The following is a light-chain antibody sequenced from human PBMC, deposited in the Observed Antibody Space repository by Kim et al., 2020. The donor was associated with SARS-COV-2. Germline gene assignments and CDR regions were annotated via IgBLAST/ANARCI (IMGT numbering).Light chain of an antibody. CDR1: QSVRSNY. V-gene: IGKV3-20*01. J-gene: IGKJ1*01. CDR2: GAS. CDR3: QQYSSSPAT. Sequence: SPGDRASLACRASQSVRSNYLAWYQQKPGQAPRLLIYGASSRATGIPDRFSGSGSGTDFTLTITRLEPEDFAVYYCQQYSSSPATFGQGTKVDIK.